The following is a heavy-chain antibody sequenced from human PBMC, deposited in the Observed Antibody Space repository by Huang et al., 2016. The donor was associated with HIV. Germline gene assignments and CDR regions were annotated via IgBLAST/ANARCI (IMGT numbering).Heavy chain of an antibody. Sequence: VESGGRSVQPGGSIKLSCVGSTFTFGAYWMSWVRQPPVKGLEWVSNIKQDESEKYYVDSVKGRFNISRDNVRKVLFLEMDNLRVEDTAMYFCATKTAGMDIWGQGTTVTVSS. V-gene: IGHV3-7*01. CDR1: TFTFGAYW. J-gene: IGHJ6*02. D-gene: IGHD1-7*01. CDR3: ATKTAGMDI. CDR2: IKQDESEK.